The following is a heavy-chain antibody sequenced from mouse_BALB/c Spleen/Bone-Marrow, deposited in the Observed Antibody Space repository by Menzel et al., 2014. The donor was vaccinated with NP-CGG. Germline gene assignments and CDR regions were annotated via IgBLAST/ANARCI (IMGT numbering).Heavy chain of an antibody. CDR1: GFSFNSYG. CDR3: ARHAYYDQTEVSFVY. J-gene: IGHJ3*01. D-gene: IGHD2-4*01. V-gene: IGHV5-9-2*01. Sequence: EVKLMESGGGLVKSGGSLKLSCAASGFSFNSYGMSWVRQTPEKRLEWVATISGGGSYTFYPDSVKGRFTISRDNAKNNLYLQLSSLRSEDTALYYCARHAYYDQTEVSFVYGGQGTLVTVSA. CDR2: ISGGGSYT.